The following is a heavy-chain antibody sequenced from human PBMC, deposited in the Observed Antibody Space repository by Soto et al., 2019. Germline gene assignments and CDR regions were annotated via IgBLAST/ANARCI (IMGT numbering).Heavy chain of an antibody. Sequence: QVQLVESGGGVVQPGRSLRLSCAASGFTFSSYGMHWVRQAPGKGLEWVAVIWYDGSNKYCADSVKGRFTISRDNSKNTLYLQMNSLRAEDTAVYYCAREGEQLTPRFDYWGQGTLVTVSS. J-gene: IGHJ4*02. D-gene: IGHD6-6*01. CDR3: AREGEQLTPRFDY. CDR1: GFTFSSYG. CDR2: IWYDGSNK. V-gene: IGHV3-33*01.